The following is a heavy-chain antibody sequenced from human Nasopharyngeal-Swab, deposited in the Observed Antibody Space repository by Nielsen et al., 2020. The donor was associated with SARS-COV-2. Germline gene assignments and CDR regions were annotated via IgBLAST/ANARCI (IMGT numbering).Heavy chain of an antibody. Sequence: SETLSLTCTVSGGSISSYYWSWIRQPPGKGLEWIGYIYYSGSTNYNPSLKSRVTISVDTSKNQFSLKLSSVTAADTAVYYCAGGGAPYYFDYWGQGTLVTVSS. V-gene: IGHV4-59*08. D-gene: IGHD3-16*01. CDR3: AGGGAPYYFDY. CDR1: GGSISSYY. J-gene: IGHJ4*02. CDR2: IYYSGST.